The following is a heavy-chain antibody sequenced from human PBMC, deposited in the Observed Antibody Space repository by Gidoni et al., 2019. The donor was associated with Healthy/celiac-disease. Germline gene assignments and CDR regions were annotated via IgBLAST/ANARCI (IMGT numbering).Heavy chain of an antibody. CDR1: GFTFSPYS. Sequence: EVQLMESGGGLVKPGGSLRLSCAASGFTFSPYSMNWVRQAPGKGLEGVSSISTSSTFIYYAESVKGRFTISRDNAKNSLYLQMNSLRAEDTAVYYCARDRNYGSGSYYSGDAFDIWGQGTMVTVSS. J-gene: IGHJ3*02. V-gene: IGHV3-21*01. CDR3: ARDRNYGSGSYYSGDAFDI. D-gene: IGHD3-10*01. CDR2: ISTSSTFI.